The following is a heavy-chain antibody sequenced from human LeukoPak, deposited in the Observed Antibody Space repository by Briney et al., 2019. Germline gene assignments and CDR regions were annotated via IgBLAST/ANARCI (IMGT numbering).Heavy chain of an antibody. CDR1: GFTFSSYG. CDR3: AKDIDIVVVPAAMGPGY. D-gene: IGHD2-2*01. CDR2: ISYDGSNK. J-gene: IGHJ4*02. Sequence: PGRSLRLSCAASGFTFSSYGMHWVRQAPGKGLEWVAVISYDGSNKYYADSVEGRFTISRDNSKNTLYLQMNSLRAEDTAVYYCAKDIDIVVVPAAMGPGYWGQGTLVTVSS. V-gene: IGHV3-30*18.